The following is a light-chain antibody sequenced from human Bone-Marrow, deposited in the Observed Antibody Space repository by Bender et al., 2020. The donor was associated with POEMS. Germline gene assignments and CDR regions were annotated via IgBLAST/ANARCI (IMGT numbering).Light chain of an antibody. CDR1: NSDVV. CDR3: CSHAGNMYV. CDR2: EGS. Sequence: QSALTQPASVSGSPGQSITISCTGSNSDVVSWYQQYPGKVPKLMIYEGSKRPSGVSNRVSGSKSGNTASLTISGLQVEDEADYYCCSHAGNMYVFGSGTKVTVL. J-gene: IGLJ1*01. V-gene: IGLV2-23*01.